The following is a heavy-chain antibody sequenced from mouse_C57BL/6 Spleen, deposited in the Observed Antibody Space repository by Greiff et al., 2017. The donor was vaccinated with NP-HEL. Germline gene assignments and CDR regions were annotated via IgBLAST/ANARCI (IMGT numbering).Heavy chain of an antibody. CDR3: ARSSLGRNYAMDY. J-gene: IGHJ4*01. V-gene: IGHV1-18*01. CDR2: INPNNGGT. D-gene: IGHD4-1*01. Sequence: DVQLQESGPELVKPGASVKIPCKASGYTFTDYNMDWVKQSHGKSLEWIGDINPNNGGTIYNQKFKGKATLTVDKSSSTAYMELRSLTSEDTAVYYCARSSLGRNYAMDYWGQGTSVTVSS. CDR1: GYTFTDYN.